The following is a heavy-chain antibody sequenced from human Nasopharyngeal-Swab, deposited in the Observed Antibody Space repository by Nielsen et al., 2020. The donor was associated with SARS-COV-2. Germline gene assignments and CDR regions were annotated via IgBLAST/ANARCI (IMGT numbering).Heavy chain of an antibody. V-gene: IGHV3-53*01. CDR2: IYSDGST. J-gene: IGHJ4*02. CDR1: GFTVSSKY. Sequence: GESLKISCAASGFTVSSKYMNWVRQAPGGGLQYIAVIYSDGSTFYADSVKGRFTISRDNSKNTLYLQMNSLRDEDTAVYYCARDGIVGATTGIDYWGQGTLVTVSS. CDR3: ARDGIVGATTGIDY. D-gene: IGHD1-26*01.